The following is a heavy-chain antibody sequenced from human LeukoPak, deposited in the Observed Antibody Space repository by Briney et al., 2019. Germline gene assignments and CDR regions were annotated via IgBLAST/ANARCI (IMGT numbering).Heavy chain of an antibody. J-gene: IGHJ5*02. CDR2: IKQDGSEK. V-gene: IGHV3-7*05. CDR3: ARASDPWLQLT. D-gene: IGHD5-24*01. Sequence: PGGSLRLSCAASGFTFSNYCMIWVRQAPAQGLEWVGNIKQDGSEKRYADSVRGRFTISRDNAQTSLYLQMNSLRAEDTAVYYCARASDPWLQLTWGQGTLVTVSS. CDR1: GFTFSNYC.